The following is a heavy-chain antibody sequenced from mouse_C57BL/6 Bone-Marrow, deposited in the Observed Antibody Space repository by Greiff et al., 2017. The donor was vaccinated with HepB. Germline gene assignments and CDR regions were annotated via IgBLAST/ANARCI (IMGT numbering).Heavy chain of an antibody. Sequence: EVHLVESGGGLVKPGGSLKLSCAASGFTFSSYAMSWVRQTPEKRLEWVATISDGGSYTYYPDNVKGRFTISRDNAKNNLYLQMSHLKSEDTAMYYCARDRLYGNYGSYFDYWGQGTTLTVSS. D-gene: IGHD2-1*01. CDR2: ISDGGSYT. J-gene: IGHJ2*01. V-gene: IGHV5-4*01. CDR3: ARDRLYGNYGSYFDY. CDR1: GFTFSSYA.